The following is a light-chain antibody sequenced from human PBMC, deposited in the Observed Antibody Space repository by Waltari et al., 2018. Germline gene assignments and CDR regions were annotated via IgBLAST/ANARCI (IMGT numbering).Light chain of an antibody. CDR1: SSDVGGYDY. CDR2: DVT. CDR3: SSYTSSNTEV. V-gene: IGLV2-14*01. J-gene: IGLJ2*01. Sequence: QSALTQPASVSESPGQSITISCTGTSSDVGGYDYVSWYQQHPGKAPKLMIYDVTKRPSWVSNRFSGSKSGNTASLTISGLQAEDEADYYCSSYTSSNTEVFGGGTRLTVL.